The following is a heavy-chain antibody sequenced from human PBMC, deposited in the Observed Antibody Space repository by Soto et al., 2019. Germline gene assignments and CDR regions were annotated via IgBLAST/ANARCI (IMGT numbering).Heavy chain of an antibody. V-gene: IGHV3-23*01. CDR3: ANGGYDFWSGLYDDFDI. CDR1: GFTFSSYA. CDR2: ISGSGGST. J-gene: IGHJ3*02. Sequence: PGGSLRLSCAASGFTFSSYAMSWVRQAPGKGLEWVSAISGSGGSTYYADSVKGRFTISRDNSKNTLYLQMNSLRAEDTAVYYCANGGYDFWSGLYDDFDIWGQGTMVTVSS. D-gene: IGHD3-3*01.